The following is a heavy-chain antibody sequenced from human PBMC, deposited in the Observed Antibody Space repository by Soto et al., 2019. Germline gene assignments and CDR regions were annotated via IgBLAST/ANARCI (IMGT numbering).Heavy chain of an antibody. CDR3: ARHLEGYCSSTTCYGGLDV. V-gene: IGHV5-51*01. CDR2: VYPGASNT. D-gene: IGHD2-2*01. J-gene: IGHJ6*02. Sequence: EVQLVQSGAEVKKAGESLKISCKGSGYSFSNYWIGWVRQMPGKGLEWMAIVYPGASNTSYSPSFQGQVTISADKSIRPAYLQWSSLKASDTAMYYCARHLEGYCSSTTCYGGLDVWGQGTTVTVSS. CDR1: GYSFSNYW.